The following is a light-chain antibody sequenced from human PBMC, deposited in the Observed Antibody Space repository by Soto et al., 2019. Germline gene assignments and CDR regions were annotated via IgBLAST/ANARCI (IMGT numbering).Light chain of an antibody. V-gene: IGLV2-8*01. CDR2: EVI. CDR3: SSYSGSDNFVV. J-gene: IGLJ2*01. Sequence: QSVLTQPPSASGSPGQSVTISCAGTSSDVGGYNLVSWYQQHPGKAPKLMIYEVIKRPSGVPDRFSGSKSGNTASLTVSGLHAEDEADYYCSSYSGSDNFVVFGGVTKVTVL. CDR1: SSDVGGYNL.